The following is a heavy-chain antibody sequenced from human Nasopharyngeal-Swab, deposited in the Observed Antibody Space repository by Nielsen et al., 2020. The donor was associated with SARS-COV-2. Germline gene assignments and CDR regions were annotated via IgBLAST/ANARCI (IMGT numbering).Heavy chain of an antibody. V-gene: IGHV4-34*01. CDR3: ARVGGDGYYYYGMDV. J-gene: IGHJ6*02. CDR2: INHSGSI. Sequence: SETLSLTCAVYGGSFSAYYWSWIRQSPGKGLEWIGEINHSGSINYNPSLKSRVTISVDTSKNQFSLKLSSVTAADTAVYYCARVGGDGYYYYGMDVWGQGTTVTVSS. CDR1: GGSFSAYY. D-gene: IGHD4-17*01.